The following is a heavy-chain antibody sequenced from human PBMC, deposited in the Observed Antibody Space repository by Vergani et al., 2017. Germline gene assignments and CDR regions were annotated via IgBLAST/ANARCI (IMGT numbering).Heavy chain of an antibody. CDR2: INPSGGST. D-gene: IGHD2-2*01. V-gene: IGHV1-46*01. CDR1: GYTFTSYY. J-gene: IGHJ5*02. CDR3: ARDSRYCSSTSCYVGRDWFDP. Sequence: QVQLVQSGAEVKKPGASVKVSCKASGYTFTSYYMHWVRQAPGQGLEWMGIINPSGGSTSYAQKFQGRVTMTRDTSTSTVYMGLSSLGSEDTAVYYCARDSRYCSSTSCYVGRDWFDPWGQGTLVTVSS.